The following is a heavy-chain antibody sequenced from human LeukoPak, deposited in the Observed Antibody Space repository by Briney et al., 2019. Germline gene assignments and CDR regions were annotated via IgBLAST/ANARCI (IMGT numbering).Heavy chain of an antibody. Sequence: ASVKVSCKASGYSFSSYGLTWVRQAPGQGLEWMGRISAYDGNKNYAKKFQDRVIMTTDAPTNTGYLEVRSLTYDDTAVYYCARDSPMTHLYPSDSHPFYFNGMDVWGHGTMVTVSS. D-gene: IGHD2-21*02. CDR2: ISAYDGNK. V-gene: IGHV1-18*01. J-gene: IGHJ6*02. CDR3: ARDSPMTHLYPSDSHPFYFNGMDV. CDR1: GYSFSSYG.